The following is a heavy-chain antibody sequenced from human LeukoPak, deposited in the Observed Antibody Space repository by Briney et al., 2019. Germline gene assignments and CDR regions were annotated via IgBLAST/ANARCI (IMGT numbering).Heavy chain of an antibody. CDR2: MNPNSGNT. Sequence: GASVKVSCKASGYTFTSYDINWVRQATGQGLEWMGWMNPNSGNTGYAQKFQGRVTMARNTSISTAYMELSSLRSEDTAVYYCAREGDYYYYMDVWGKGTTVTVSS. V-gene: IGHV1-8*01. CDR3: AREGDYYYYMDV. J-gene: IGHJ6*03. CDR1: GYTFTSYD.